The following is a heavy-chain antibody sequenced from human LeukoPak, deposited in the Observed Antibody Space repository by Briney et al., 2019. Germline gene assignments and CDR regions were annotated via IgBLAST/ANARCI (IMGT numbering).Heavy chain of an antibody. CDR2: ISAYNGNT. Sequence: ASVKVSCKASGYTFTGYYMHWVRQAPGQGLEWMGWISAYNGNTNYAQKLQGRVTMTTDTSTSTAYMELRSLRSDDTAVYYCARNQQLYPGAYFDYWGQGTLVTVSS. J-gene: IGHJ4*02. D-gene: IGHD2-2*02. CDR3: ARNQQLYPGAYFDY. V-gene: IGHV1-18*04. CDR1: GYTFTGYY.